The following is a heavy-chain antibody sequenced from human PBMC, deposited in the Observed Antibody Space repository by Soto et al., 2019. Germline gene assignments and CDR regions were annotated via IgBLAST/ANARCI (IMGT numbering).Heavy chain of an antibody. V-gene: IGHV4-59*01. CDR2: IYYSGST. CDR1: GGSISSFY. D-gene: IGHD3-22*01. Sequence: PSETLSLTCTVSGGSISSFYWSWIRQPPGKGLEWIGYIYYSGSTNYNPSLKSRLTMSVDTSKNHFSLNLSSVTAADTAVYYCARDYFDTSRHYYFDFWGQGTLVTVS. CDR3: ARDYFDTSRHYYFDF. J-gene: IGHJ4*02.